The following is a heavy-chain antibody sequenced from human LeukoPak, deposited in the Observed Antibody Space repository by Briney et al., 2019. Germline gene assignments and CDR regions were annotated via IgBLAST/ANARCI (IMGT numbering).Heavy chain of an antibody. J-gene: IGHJ3*02. Sequence: PGGSLRLSCAASGFTFSSYWMSWVRQAPGKGLEWVANIKQGGSEKYYVDSVKGRFTISRDNAKNSLYLQMNSLRAEDTAVYYCAREGWATMIAVLDAFDIWGQGTMVTVSS. V-gene: IGHV3-7*01. D-gene: IGHD3-22*01. CDR3: AREGWATMIAVLDAFDI. CDR1: GFTFSSYW. CDR2: IKQGGSEK.